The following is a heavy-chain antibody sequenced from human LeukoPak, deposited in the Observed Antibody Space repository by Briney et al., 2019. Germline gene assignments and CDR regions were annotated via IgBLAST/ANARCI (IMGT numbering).Heavy chain of an antibody. CDR2: ISTYNGNA. V-gene: IGHV1-18*01. CDR3: ARRVGYNSYYMDV. Sequence: ASVKVSCKASGYIFTQYGISWVRQAPGQGPEWMAWISTYNGNADYAQKFQDRVSMTTDTSTSTAYMELRSLRSDDTAVYYCARRVGYNSYYMDVWGQGTTVIVSS. D-gene: IGHD5-24*01. CDR1: GYIFTQYG. J-gene: IGHJ6*03.